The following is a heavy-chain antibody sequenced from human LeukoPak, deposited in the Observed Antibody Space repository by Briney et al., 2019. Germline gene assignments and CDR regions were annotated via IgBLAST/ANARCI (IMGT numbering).Heavy chain of an antibody. CDR2: IYYSGNA. V-gene: IGHV4-39*01. CDR1: GGSISNTNYY. D-gene: IGHD6-19*01. J-gene: IGHJ3*02. CDR3: ARQAVAGTAAFDI. Sequence: SETLSLTCTVSGGSISNTNYYWGCLRQPPGKGLEWIGNIYYSGNAYYHPALKSRVTMSVHTSKNQFSLKLTSVTAADTAVYYCARQAVAGTAAFDIWGQGTVVTVSS.